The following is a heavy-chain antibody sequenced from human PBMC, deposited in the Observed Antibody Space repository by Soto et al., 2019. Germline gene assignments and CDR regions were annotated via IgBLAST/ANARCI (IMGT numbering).Heavy chain of an antibody. CDR1: GGSISSGDYY. CDR2: IYYSGST. J-gene: IGHJ6*02. V-gene: IGHV4-30-4*01. CDR3: ARAEVYLGGGYYYYYGMDV. Sequence: QVQLQESGPGLVKPSQTLSLTCTVSGGSISSGDYYWSWIRQPPGKGLEWIGYIYYSGSTYYNPSLKSRVTISVDTSKNQFSLNLSSVTAADTAVYYCARAEVYLGGGYYYYYGMDVWGQGTTVTVSS. D-gene: IGHD1-26*01.